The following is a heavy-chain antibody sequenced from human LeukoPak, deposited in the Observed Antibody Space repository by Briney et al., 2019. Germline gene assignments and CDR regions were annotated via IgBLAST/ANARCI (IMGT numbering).Heavy chain of an antibody. CDR1: GFTFGDYA. D-gene: IGHD5-18*01. J-gene: IGHJ4*02. CDR3: AKASAMLKDY. Sequence: PGGSLRLSCTASGFTFGDYAMSWVRQAPGKGLEWVSAISGSGGSTYYADSVKGRFTISRDNSKNTLYLQMNSLRAEDTAVYYCAKASAMLKDYWGQGTLVTVSS. CDR2: ISGSGGST. V-gene: IGHV3-23*01.